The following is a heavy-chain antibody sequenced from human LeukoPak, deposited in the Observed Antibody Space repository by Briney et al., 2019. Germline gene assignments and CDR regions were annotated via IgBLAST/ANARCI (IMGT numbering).Heavy chain of an antibody. Sequence: ASVKVSCKASGYTFTSYYMHWVRQAPGQGLEWMGIINPSGGSTSYAQKFQGRVTMTTDTSTSTAYMELRSLRSDDTAVYYCARDRLTIVVVPAAPTWADYWGQGTLVTVSS. CDR1: GYTFTSYY. D-gene: IGHD2-2*01. J-gene: IGHJ4*02. CDR2: INPSGGST. CDR3: ARDRLTIVVVPAAPTWADY. V-gene: IGHV1-46*01.